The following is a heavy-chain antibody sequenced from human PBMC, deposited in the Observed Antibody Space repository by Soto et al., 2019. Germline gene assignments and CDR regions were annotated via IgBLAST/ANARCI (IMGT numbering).Heavy chain of an antibody. CDR1: GNIFTSNG. CDR3: ARVPHNFDWAPSGLDV. CDR2: ISAYNGNT. V-gene: IGHV1-18*04. D-gene: IGHD3-9*01. J-gene: IGHJ6*02. Sequence: QVQLVQSGAEVKKPGASVKVSCKASGNIFTSNGISWVRQAPGQGLEWMGWISAYNGNTNYAQKFQGRVSMTTDTATSTAYLELRSLRSDDTAVYDCARVPHNFDWAPSGLDVWGQGTTVTVSS.